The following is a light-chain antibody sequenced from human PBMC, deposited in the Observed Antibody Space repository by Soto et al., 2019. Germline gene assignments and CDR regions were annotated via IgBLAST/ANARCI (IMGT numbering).Light chain of an antibody. CDR3: NSYTSSTSYV. J-gene: IGLJ1*01. CDR2: EVS. CDR1: SSDVGGYNY. Sequence: QSALTQPASVSGSPGQSITISCTGTSSDVGGYNYVSWYQQHPGKAPKLMIYEVSNRPSGVSNRFSGSKSVNTASLNISGRQAEDGAEYYSNSYTSSTSYVFGTRTKLTVL. V-gene: IGLV2-14*01.